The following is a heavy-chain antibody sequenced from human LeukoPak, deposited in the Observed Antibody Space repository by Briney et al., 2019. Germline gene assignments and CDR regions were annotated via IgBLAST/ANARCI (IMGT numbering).Heavy chain of an antibody. CDR1: GFTFSSYW. Sequence: GGSLRLSCAASGFTFSSYWMSWVRQAPGKGLEWVANIKQDGSENYYVASVKGRFTISRDNAKNSLYLQMNSLRAEDTAVYYCASEEYSGYDLEFDYWGQGTLVTVSS. J-gene: IGHJ4*02. D-gene: IGHD5-12*01. CDR2: IKQDGSEN. CDR3: ASEEYSGYDLEFDY. V-gene: IGHV3-7*01.